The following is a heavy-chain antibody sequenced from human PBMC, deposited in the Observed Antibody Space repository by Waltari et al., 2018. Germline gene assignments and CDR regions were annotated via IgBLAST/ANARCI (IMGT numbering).Heavy chain of an antibody. J-gene: IGHJ4*02. CDR3: ARGGQLGYFDY. CDR2: IYYSGSA. V-gene: IGHV4-30-4*08. D-gene: IGHD6-6*01. Sequence: QVQLQESGPGLVKPSQTLSLTCAVPGTSISSGDYYWSWIRQPPGKGLEWIWYIYYSGSAFSNPSLKSRVTISVDTSKNQFSLKLSSVTAADTAVYYCARGGQLGYFDYWGQGTLVTVSS. CDR1: GTSISSGDYY.